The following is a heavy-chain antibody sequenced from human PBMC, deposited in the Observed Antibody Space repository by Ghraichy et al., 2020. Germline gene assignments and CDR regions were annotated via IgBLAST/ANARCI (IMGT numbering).Heavy chain of an antibody. J-gene: IGHJ4*02. CDR3: ARDRGGYSYEPFDY. CDR1: GFTFSSYS. D-gene: IGHD5-18*01. CDR2: ISSSSSYI. Sequence: GQSLNISCAASGFTFSSYSMNWVRQAPGKGLEWVSSISSSSSYIYYADSVKGRFTISRDNAKNSLYLQMNSLRAEDTAVYYCARDRGGYSYEPFDYWGQGTLVTVSS. V-gene: IGHV3-21*01.